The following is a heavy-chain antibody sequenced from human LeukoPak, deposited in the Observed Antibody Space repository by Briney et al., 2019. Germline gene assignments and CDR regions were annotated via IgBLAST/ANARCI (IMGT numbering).Heavy chain of an antibody. Sequence: SETLSLTCTVSGGSISSGGYYWSWIRQHPGKGLEWIGYIYYSGSTNYNPSLKTPVTMSVDTSKNQFSLKLSSVTAADTAVYYCARLNYYDSSGYYAFDIWGQGTMVTVSS. D-gene: IGHD3-22*01. V-gene: IGHV4-61*08. CDR1: GGSISSGGYY. J-gene: IGHJ3*02. CDR2: IYYSGST. CDR3: ARLNYYDSSGYYAFDI.